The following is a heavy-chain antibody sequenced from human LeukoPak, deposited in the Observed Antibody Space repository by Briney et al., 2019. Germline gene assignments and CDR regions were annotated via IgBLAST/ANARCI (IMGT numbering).Heavy chain of an antibody. J-gene: IGHJ4*02. V-gene: IGHV3-30*02. CDR1: GFTFSSYE. Sequence: GGSLRLSCAASGFTFSSYEMNWVRQAPGKGLEWVAFIRYDGSNKYYADSVKGRFTISRDNSKNTLYLQMNSLRAEDTAVYYCARGSPYSSGYYFDYWGQGTLVTVSS. CDR3: ARGSPYSSGYYFDY. D-gene: IGHD3-22*01. CDR2: IRYDGSNK.